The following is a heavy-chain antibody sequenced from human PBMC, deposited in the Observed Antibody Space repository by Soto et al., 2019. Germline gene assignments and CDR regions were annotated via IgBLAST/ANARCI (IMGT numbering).Heavy chain of an antibody. D-gene: IGHD2-2*01. J-gene: IGHJ3*02. CDR2: IIPIFGTA. CDR1: GGTFSSYA. Sequence: ASVKVSCKASGGTFSSYAISWVRQAPGQGLEWMGGIIPIFGTANYAQKFQGRVTITADESTSTAYMELSSLRSEDTAVYYCAREWCSSTSCYAFGAFDIWGQGTMITVSS. CDR3: AREWCSSTSCYAFGAFDI. V-gene: IGHV1-69*13.